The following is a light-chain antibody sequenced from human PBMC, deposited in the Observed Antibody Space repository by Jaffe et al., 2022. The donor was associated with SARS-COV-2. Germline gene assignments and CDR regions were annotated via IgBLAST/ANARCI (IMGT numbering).Light chain of an antibody. CDR3: QQYNNWPPPLT. CDR1: ESVSSN. CDR2: TAS. J-gene: IGKJ4*01. V-gene: IGKV3-15*01. Sequence: EIVMTQSPATLSVSPGERATLSCRASESVSSNLAWYQQKPGQAPRLLIHTASIRATGIPVRFSGSGSGTEFTLTISSLQSEDFAVYYCQQYNNWPPPLTFGGGTKVEIK.